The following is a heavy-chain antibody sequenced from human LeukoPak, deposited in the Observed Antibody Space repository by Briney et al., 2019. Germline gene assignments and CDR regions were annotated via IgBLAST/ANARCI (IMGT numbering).Heavy chain of an antibody. J-gene: IGHJ4*02. Sequence: GGSLRLSCSASGFTFRAYTMAWVRQAPGKGLEWVSSVNDFGGDAYYADSVRGRFTISRDNSKNTLFLQMNSLRAEDTATYFSVKRPTACCSYGGCYFTSWGQGTPVTVSS. CDR2: VNDFGGDA. D-gene: IGHD2-8*01. CDR1: GFTFRAYT. V-gene: IGHV3-23*01. CDR3: VKRPTACCSYGGCYFTS.